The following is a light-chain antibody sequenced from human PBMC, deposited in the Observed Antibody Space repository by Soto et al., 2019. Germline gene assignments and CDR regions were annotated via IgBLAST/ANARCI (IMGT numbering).Light chain of an antibody. V-gene: IGKV3-15*01. Sequence: EIVMTQSPATLSVSPGERATLSCRASQSVSSNLAWYQQKPGQAPRLLIYGASTRATGIPARFSGSGSGTEFTLTISSLQSEDFAVYYCPQYNHRHPWTFGQGTKVEIK. CDR2: GAS. J-gene: IGKJ1*01. CDR3: PQYNHRHPWT. CDR1: QSVSSN.